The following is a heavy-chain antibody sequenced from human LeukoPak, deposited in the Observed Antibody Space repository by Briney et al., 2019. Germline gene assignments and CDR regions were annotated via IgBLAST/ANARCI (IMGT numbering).Heavy chain of an antibody. CDR1: GFTFSSYA. J-gene: IGHJ4*02. CDR2: ISGSGGST. V-gene: IGHV3-23*01. CDR3: AKVAPSLNPRRGYFDY. Sequence: GGSLRLSCAASGFTFSSYAMSWVRQAPGKGLEWVSAISGSGGSTYYADSVKGRFTISRDNSKNTLYLQMNSLRAEDTAVYYCAKVAPSLNPRRGYFDYWGQGTLVTVSS. D-gene: IGHD1-14*01.